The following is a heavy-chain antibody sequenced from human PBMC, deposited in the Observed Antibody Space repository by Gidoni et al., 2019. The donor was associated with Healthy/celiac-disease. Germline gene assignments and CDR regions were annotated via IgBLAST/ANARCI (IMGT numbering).Heavy chain of an antibody. CDR3: ASSGSYGDYFDY. V-gene: IGHV3-21*01. J-gene: IGHJ4*02. CDR1: GFTFSSYS. CDR2: ISRSSSYI. D-gene: IGHD1-26*01. Sequence: EVQLVESGGGLVKPGGSLRLSCAASGFTFSSYSMNWVRQAPGKGLEWVYSISRSSSYIYYADSVKGRFTISRDNAKNSLYLQMNSLRAEDTAVYYCASSGSYGDYFDYWGQGTLVTVSS.